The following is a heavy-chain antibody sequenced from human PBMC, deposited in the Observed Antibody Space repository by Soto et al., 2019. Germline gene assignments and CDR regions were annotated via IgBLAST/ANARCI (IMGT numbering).Heavy chain of an antibody. Sequence: EVQLVESGGGLVQPGGSLRLSCAASGFTFSSYWMHWVRKAPGKGLVWVSRINSDGSSTSYADSVKGRFTISRDNAKNTLYLQMNSLRAEDTAVYYCARLGGYSGYEYYYGMDVWGQGTTVTVSS. D-gene: IGHD5-12*01. CDR2: INSDGSST. J-gene: IGHJ6*02. CDR1: GFTFSSYW. V-gene: IGHV3-74*01. CDR3: ARLGGYSGYEYYYGMDV.